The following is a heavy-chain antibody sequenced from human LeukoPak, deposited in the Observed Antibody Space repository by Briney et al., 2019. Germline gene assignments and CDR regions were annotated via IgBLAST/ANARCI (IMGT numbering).Heavy chain of an antibody. CDR3: ARDLMYYDSSGYYDY. Sequence: PSETLSLTCTVSGGSVSIGSYYWSWIRQPPGKGLEWIGYIYYSGNTNYNPSLKSRVTISVDTSKNQFSLKLSSVTAADTAVYYCARDLMYYDSSGYYDYWGQGTLVTVSS. CDR2: IYYSGNT. D-gene: IGHD3-22*01. V-gene: IGHV4-61*01. CDR1: GGSVSIGSYY. J-gene: IGHJ4*02.